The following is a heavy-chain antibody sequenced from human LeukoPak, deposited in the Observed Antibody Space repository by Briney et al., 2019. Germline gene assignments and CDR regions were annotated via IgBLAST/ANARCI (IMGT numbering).Heavy chain of an antibody. J-gene: IGHJ5*02. CDR2: IYYSGST. CDR1: GGSISSSSYY. Sequence: SETLSLTCTVSGGSISSSSYYWGWIRQPPGKGLEWIGSIYYSGSTYYNPSLKSRVTVSVDTSKNQFSLKLSSVTAADTAVYYCARLTWGNYYDSSVGNWFDPWGQGTLVTVSS. D-gene: IGHD3-22*01. CDR3: ARLTWGNYYDSSVGNWFDP. V-gene: IGHV4-39*01.